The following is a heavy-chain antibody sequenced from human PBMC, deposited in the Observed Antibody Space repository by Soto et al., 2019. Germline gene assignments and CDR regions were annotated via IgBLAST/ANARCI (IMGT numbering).Heavy chain of an antibody. J-gene: IGHJ4*02. CDR2: IYNSGIT. Sequence: PSETLSLTCTVSGGSISSGDYSWSWVLQSPGKGLEWIGHIYNSGITYYNPSLKSRVVISIDTSRNQFSLRLNSLTAADRAVYFCARLEGLGTISYYFDFWGQGALVTVSS. CDR1: GGSISSGDYS. CDR3: ARLEGLGTISYYFDF. D-gene: IGHD3-9*01. V-gene: IGHV4-30-4*01.